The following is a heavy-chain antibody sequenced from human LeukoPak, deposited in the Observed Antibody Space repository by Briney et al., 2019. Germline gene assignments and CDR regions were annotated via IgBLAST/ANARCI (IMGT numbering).Heavy chain of an antibody. CDR3: ARNNYDSRDFDY. CDR2: IVVGSGNT. J-gene: IGHJ4*02. Sequence: SVKVSCKASGFTFTSSAMQWVRQARGQRLEWIGWIVVGSGNTNYAQKFQERVTITRDMSTSTAYMELSSLRSEDTAVYYCARNNYDSRDFDYWGQGTLVTVSS. V-gene: IGHV1-58*02. CDR1: GFTFTSSA. D-gene: IGHD3-22*01.